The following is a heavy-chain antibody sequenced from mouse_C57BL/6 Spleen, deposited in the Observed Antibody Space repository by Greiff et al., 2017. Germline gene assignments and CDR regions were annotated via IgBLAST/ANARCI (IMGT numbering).Heavy chain of an antibody. CDR2: IWTGGGT. Sequence: QVQLKESGPGLVAPSQSLSITCTVSGFSLTSYAISWVRQPPGKGLEWLGVIWTGGGTNYNSALKSRLSISKDNSKSQVFLKMNSLQTDDTARYYWARNEVFITTVVADWYFDVWGTGTTVTVSS. J-gene: IGHJ1*03. V-gene: IGHV2-9-1*01. CDR1: GFSLTSYA. D-gene: IGHD1-1*01. CDR3: ARNEVFITTVVADWYFDV.